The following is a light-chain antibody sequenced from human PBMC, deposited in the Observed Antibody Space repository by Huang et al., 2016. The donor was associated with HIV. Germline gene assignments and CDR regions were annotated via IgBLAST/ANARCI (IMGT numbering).Light chain of an antibody. CDR3: QQTYIIPIT. Sequence: DIQMTQSPFSLSASVGDRVTITCRASQSISSYLNWCQQKPGKAPKILIYAASTLQSGIPSRFSGSGAGTDFTLTITSLQPEDFATYYCQQTYIIPITFGQGTKLEIK. CDR1: QSISSY. J-gene: IGKJ2*01. V-gene: IGKV1-39*01. CDR2: AAS.